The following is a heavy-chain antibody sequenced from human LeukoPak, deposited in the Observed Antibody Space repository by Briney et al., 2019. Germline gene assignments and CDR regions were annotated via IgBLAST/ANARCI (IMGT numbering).Heavy chain of an antibody. J-gene: IGHJ4*02. CDR1: GGSISSGRYY. V-gene: IGHV4-31*03. D-gene: IGHD2-21*01. Sequence: SETLSLTCTVSGGSISSGRYYWSWIRQHPGKGLEWIGYIYNSGSTYYNPSLKSRVTISADTSENQFSLKLSSVAAADTAVYYCARDTGGGDFGYYFDYWGQGTLVTVSS. CDR2: IYNSGST. CDR3: ARDTGGGDFGYYFDY.